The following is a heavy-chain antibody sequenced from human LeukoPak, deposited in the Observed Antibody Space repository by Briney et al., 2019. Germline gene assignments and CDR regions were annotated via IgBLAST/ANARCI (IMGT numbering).Heavy chain of an antibody. V-gene: IGHV5-51*01. Sequence: GASLQISCKGSGYIFTSYWIGWVRQLPGKGLEWMGIIYPGDSDTRYSPSFQGQVTISADKSISTAYLQWSSLKASAAAMYYCARRHQDPSPFDYWGQGTLVTVSS. CDR2: IYPGDSDT. CDR1: GYIFTSYW. J-gene: IGHJ4*02. CDR3: ARRHQDPSPFDY.